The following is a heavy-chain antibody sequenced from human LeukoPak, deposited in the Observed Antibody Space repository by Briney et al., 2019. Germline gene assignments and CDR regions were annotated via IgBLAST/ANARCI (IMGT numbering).Heavy chain of an antibody. CDR1: GFTVTSNY. CDR3: ARGGLELLGDVLDI. D-gene: IGHD1-7*01. J-gene: IGHJ3*02. Sequence: GGSLRLSCAASGFTVTSNYMSWVRQAPGKGLEWVSVIYSGGSTYYADSVKGRFTISRDNSKNTLYLQMNSLRAEDTAVYYCARGGLELLGDVLDIGGQGKMVPVSS. V-gene: IGHV3-53*01. CDR2: IYSGGST.